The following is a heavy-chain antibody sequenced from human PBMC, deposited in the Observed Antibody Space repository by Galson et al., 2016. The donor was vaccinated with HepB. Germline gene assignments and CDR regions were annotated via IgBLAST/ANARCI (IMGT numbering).Heavy chain of an antibody. CDR2: IYYSGST. V-gene: IGHV4-39*01. CDR3: ARQWLVSGRAFDV. J-gene: IGHJ3*01. Sequence: SETLSLTCTVSGGSISSSSYYWGWIRQPPGKGLEWIGSIYYSGSTYYNPPLKSRVTISVDTSKNQFSLKLSSVTAADTAVYYCARQWLVSGRAFDVWGQGTMVTVSS. D-gene: IGHD6-19*01. CDR1: GGSISSSSYY.